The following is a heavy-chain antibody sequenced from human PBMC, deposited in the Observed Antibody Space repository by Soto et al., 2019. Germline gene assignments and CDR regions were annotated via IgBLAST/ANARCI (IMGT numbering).Heavy chain of an antibody. Sequence: QVQLVESGGGLVKPGGSLRLSCAASGFTFSDYYMSWIRQAPGKGLEWVSYISSSGSSGSITYYADSGKGRFTISRDNAKNSLYRQMNSLRAEDTAVYYCARDLGYFSSDGYFDYWCEGALVTVSS. CDR3: ARDLGYFSSDGYFDY. D-gene: IGHD2-15*01. CDR2: ISSSGSSGSIT. V-gene: IGHV3-11*01. CDR1: GFTFSDYY. J-gene: IGHJ4*02.